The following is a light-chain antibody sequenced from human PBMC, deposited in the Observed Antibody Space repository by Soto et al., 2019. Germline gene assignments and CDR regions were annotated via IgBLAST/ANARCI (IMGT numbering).Light chain of an antibody. CDR3: QQHESYPWT. CDR1: QSIGGS. J-gene: IGKJ1*01. CDR2: KAS. V-gene: IGKV1-5*03. Sequence: DIPMTQSPSTLSASVGDRVTITSRASQSIGGSLAWYQQKPGKAPNFLIYKASSLQSGVPSRFSGSVSGTEFTLTISSLQPDDFAIYYCQQHESYPWTFGQGTKVEIK.